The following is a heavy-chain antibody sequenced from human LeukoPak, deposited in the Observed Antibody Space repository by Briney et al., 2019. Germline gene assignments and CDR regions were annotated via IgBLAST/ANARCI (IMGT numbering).Heavy chain of an antibody. Sequence: SETLSLTCAVYGGSFSGYYWSWIRQPPGKGLEWIGEINHSGSTNYNPSLKSRVTISVDTSKNQFSLKLSSVTAADTAVYYCARAGGYYDFWSGYYKSVVSYYYMDVWGKGTTVTVSS. CDR3: ARAGGYYDFWSGYYKSVVSYYYMDV. CDR2: INHSGST. D-gene: IGHD3-3*01. J-gene: IGHJ6*03. V-gene: IGHV4-34*01. CDR1: GGSFSGYY.